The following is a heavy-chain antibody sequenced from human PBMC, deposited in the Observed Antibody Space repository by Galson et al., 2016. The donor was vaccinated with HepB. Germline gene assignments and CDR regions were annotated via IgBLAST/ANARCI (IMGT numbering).Heavy chain of an antibody. CDR3: ARAIREYSYGCDH. CDR2: INPSGGST. Sequence: SVKVSCKASGYSFTFHYMHWVRQAPGQGLEWMGLINPSGGSTSYAQKFQGRVTMTRDTSTSTVYMELSSLRSDDTAVYYCARAIREYSYGCDHWGQGTPVTVSS. V-gene: IGHV1-46*01. D-gene: IGHD5-18*01. CDR1: GYSFTFHY. J-gene: IGHJ4*02.